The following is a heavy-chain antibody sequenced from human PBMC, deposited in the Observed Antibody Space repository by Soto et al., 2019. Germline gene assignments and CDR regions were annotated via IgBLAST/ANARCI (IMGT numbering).Heavy chain of an antibody. CDR2: IHPSGDT. CDR3: VRGYCTTSPCSGDFQF. D-gene: IGHD2-15*01. Sequence: ASVKVSGKASGYKFTTHFIHCVVRSPRQGLEWMGMIHPSGDTGYAQKFRGRVTMTIDTSTTTAYMELRNLTSEDTAVYFSVRGYCTTSPCSGDFQFWGQGTLVTVSS. CDR1: GYKFTTHF. V-gene: IGHV1-46*01. J-gene: IGHJ1*01.